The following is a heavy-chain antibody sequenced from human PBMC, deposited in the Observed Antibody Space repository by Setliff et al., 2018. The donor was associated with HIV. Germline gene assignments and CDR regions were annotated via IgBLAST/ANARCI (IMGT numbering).Heavy chain of an antibody. J-gene: IGHJ4*02. CDR1: GGSISSSSYF. CDR3: ATAPGISYFDY. CDR2: LYYGGNT. D-gene: IGHD6-13*01. V-gene: IGHV4-39*01. Sequence: SETLSFTCTVSGGSISSSSYFWGWVRQPPGKGLEWIGILYYGGNTFYNPSLKSRVTISVDTSKNQLSLDLSSVTAADTAVYYCATAPGISYFDYWGQGALVTVSS.